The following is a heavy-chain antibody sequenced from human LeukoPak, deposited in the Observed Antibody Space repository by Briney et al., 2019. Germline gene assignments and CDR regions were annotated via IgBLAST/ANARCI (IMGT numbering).Heavy chain of an antibody. CDR1: GYTFTGYY. V-gene: IGHV1-2*02. CDR2: INPNSGGT. J-gene: IGHJ4*02. D-gene: IGHD2-2*01. CDR3: ARDFRYCSSTSCYPDY. Sequence: ASVKVSCKASGYTFTGYYMHWVRQAPGQGLEWMGWINPNSGGTNYARKFQGRVTMTRDTSISTAYMELSRLRSDDTAVYYCARDFRYCSSTSCYPDYWGQGTLVTVSS.